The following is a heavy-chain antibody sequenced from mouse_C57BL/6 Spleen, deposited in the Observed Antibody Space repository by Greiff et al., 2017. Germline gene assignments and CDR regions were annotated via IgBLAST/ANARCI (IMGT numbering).Heavy chain of an antibody. V-gene: IGHV1-50*01. D-gene: IGHD1-1*01. J-gene: IGHJ2*01. CDR3: ARWGTTVVADFDY. Sequence: QVQLQQPGAELVKPGASVKLSCKASGYTFTSYWMQWVKQRPGQGVEWIGEIDPSDSYTNYNQKFKGKATLTVDTSSSTAYMQLSSLTSEDSAVYYCARWGTTVVADFDYWGQGTTLTVSS. CDR1: GYTFTSYW. CDR2: IDPSDSYT.